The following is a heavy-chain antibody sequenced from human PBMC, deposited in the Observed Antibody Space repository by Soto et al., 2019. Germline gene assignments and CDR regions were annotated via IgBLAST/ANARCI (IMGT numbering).Heavy chain of an antibody. Sequence: PSETLSLTCTVSGGSISSGDYYWSWIRQPPGKGLEWIGYIYYSGSTYYNPSLKSRVTISVDTSKNQFSLKLSSVTAADTAVYYCARAGTVVTPFPYYFDYWGQGTLVTVSS. CDR3: ARAGTVVTPFPYYFDY. CDR1: GGSISSGDYY. J-gene: IGHJ4*02. D-gene: IGHD2-21*02. V-gene: IGHV4-30-4*01. CDR2: IYYSGST.